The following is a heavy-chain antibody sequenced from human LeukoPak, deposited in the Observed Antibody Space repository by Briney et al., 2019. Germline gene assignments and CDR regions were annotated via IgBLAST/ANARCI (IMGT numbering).Heavy chain of an antibody. J-gene: IGHJ5*02. Sequence: KPSETLSLTCAVYGGSFSGYYWSWIRQPPGKGLEWIGEINHSGSTNYNPSLKSRVTISVDTSKNQFSLKLSSVTAADTAVYYCARHYHMVRGVQNWFDPWGQGTLVTVSS. CDR1: GGSFSGYY. D-gene: IGHD3-10*01. V-gene: IGHV4-34*01. CDR3: ARHYHMVRGVQNWFDP. CDR2: INHSGST.